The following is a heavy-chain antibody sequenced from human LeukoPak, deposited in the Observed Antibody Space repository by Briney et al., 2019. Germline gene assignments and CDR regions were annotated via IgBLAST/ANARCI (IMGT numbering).Heavy chain of an antibody. D-gene: IGHD3-10*01. J-gene: IGHJ3*02. Sequence: PSETLSLTCAVYGGSFSGYYWSWIRQPPGKGLEWIGEINHSGSTNYNPSLKSRVTISVDTSKNQFSLKLSSVTAADTAVYYCARPCYGSGDDAFDIWGQGTMVTVSS. CDR1: GGSFSGYY. CDR3: ARPCYGSGDDAFDI. CDR2: INHSGST. V-gene: IGHV4-34*01.